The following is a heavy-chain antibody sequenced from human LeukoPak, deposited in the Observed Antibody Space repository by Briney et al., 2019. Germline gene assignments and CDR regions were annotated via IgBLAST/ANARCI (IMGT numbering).Heavy chain of an antibody. D-gene: IGHD1-26*01. CDR3: ARSGELGGYFDY. CDR1: GGSISSSSYC. J-gene: IGHJ4*02. CDR2: IYYSGST. V-gene: IGHV4-39*01. Sequence: PSETLSLTCTVSGGSISSSSYCWGWIRQPPGKGLEWIGSIYYSGSTYYNPSLKSRVTISVDTSKNQFSLKLSSVTAADTAVYYCARSGELGGYFDYWGQGTLVTVSS.